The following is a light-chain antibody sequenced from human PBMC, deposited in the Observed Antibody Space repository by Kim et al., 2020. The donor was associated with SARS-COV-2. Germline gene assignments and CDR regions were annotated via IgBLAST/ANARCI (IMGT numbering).Light chain of an antibody. CDR3: QQANTFPYT. V-gene: IGKV1-12*01. Sequence: SASVGDTGTITCRARQTISTWLAWYQQKPGKAPNLLIFRASSLESGVPSRFSGSGSGTDFTLTISSLQPEDFATYFCQQANTFPYTFGQGTKLEI. CDR1: QTISTW. J-gene: IGKJ2*01. CDR2: RAS.